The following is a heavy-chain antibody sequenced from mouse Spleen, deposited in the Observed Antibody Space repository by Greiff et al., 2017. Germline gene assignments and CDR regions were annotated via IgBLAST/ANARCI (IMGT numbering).Heavy chain of an antibody. Sequence: VKLMESGAELARPGASVKMSCKASGYTFTSYTMHWVKQRPGQGLEWIGYINPSSGYTKYNQKFKDKATLTADKSSSTAYMQLSSLTSEDSAVYYCARSDYDYWGQGTTLTVSS. V-gene: IGHV1-4*01. J-gene: IGHJ2*01. CDR3: ARSDYDY. CDR2: INPSSGYT. CDR1: GYTFTSYT. D-gene: IGHD2-4*01.